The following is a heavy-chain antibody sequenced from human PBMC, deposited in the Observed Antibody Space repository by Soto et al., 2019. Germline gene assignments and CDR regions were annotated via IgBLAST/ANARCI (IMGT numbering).Heavy chain of an antibody. V-gene: IGHV3-48*03. CDR2: ISESGSVS. CDR3: AKDNPLQQTYYYYGMDV. Sequence: PGGSLRLSCAASGFIFSNYEMNWVRQAPGKGLEWVSYISESGSVSHYADSVKGRFTISRDNSKNTLYLQMNSLRAEDTAVYYCAKDNPLQQTYYYYGMDVWGQGTTVTVSS. CDR1: GFIFSNYE. J-gene: IGHJ6*02. D-gene: IGHD4-4*01.